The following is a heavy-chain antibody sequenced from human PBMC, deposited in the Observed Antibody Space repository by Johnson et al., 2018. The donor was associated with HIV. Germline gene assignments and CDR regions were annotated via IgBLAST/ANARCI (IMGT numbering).Heavy chain of an antibody. V-gene: IGHV3-30*18. CDR3: AKWGSMRATSAFDI. J-gene: IGHJ3*02. D-gene: IGHD1-26*01. CDR2: ISYDGSNK. Sequence: QVQLVESGGGAVQPGRSLRLSCAASGFTFSSYDMHWVRQATGKGLEWVAVISYDGSNKYYADSVKGRFTISRDNSKNTLYLQMNSLRAEDTAVYYCAKWGSMRATSAFDIWGQGTMVTVSS. CDR1: GFTFSSYD.